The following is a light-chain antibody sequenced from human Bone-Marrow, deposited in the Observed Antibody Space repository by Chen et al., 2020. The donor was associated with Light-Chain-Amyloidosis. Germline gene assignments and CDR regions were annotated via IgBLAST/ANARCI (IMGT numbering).Light chain of an antibody. CDR1: DLPTKY. V-gene: IGLV3-25*03. J-gene: IGLJ2*01. CDR3: QSADSSGTYEVI. CDR2: RDP. Sequence: SYELTQPPSVSVSPVQTARITCSGDDLPTKYAYWYQQKPGQAPVLVIHRDPDRPSGISERFSGSSSATTATLTISGVQAEDEADYHCQSADSSGTYEVIFGGGTKLTVL.